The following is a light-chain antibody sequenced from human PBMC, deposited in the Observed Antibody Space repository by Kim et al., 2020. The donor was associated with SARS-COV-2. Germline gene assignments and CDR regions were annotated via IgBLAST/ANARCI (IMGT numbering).Light chain of an antibody. V-gene: IGLV1-44*01. CDR1: SSNIGSNT. Sequence: ELTQPPSASGTPGQRVTISCSGSSSNIGSNTVNWYQQLPGTAPKLLIYSNNQRPSGVPDRFSGSKSGTSASLAISGLQSEDEADYYCAAWDDSLNGSVFGGGTQLTVL. CDR2: SNN. J-gene: IGLJ7*01. CDR3: AAWDDSLNGSV.